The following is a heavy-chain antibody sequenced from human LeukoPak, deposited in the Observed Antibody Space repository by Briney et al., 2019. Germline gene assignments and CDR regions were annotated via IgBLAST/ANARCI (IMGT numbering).Heavy chain of an antibody. CDR1: GFTFSSYS. CDR3: ARDPPPAYVDTVMATT. CDR2: ISSSNSYI. Sequence: GGSLRLSCAASGFTFSSYSMNWVRQAPGKGLEWVSSISSSNSYIYYADSVKGRFTISRDNAKNSLYLQMNSLRAEDTAVYYCARDPPPAYVDTVMATTWGQGTLVTVSS. D-gene: IGHD5-18*01. J-gene: IGHJ5*02. V-gene: IGHV3-21*01.